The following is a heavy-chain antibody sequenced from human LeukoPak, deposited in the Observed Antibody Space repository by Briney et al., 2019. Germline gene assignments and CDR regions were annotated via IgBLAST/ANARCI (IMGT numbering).Heavy chain of an antibody. CDR1: GRSISRSTYF. D-gene: IGHD3-16*01. Sequence: SDTLSLTCTLSGRSISRSTYFWDSARPPPGTGLECIGRINYTGTTYSNPSLKSRVSIPVDTGKKQFSLKLSSVTAAGTAVYYCASQGGGSVDWFDPWGQGTLVTVSS. CDR3: ASQGGGSVDWFDP. CDR2: INYTGTT. J-gene: IGHJ5*02. V-gene: IGHV4-39*07.